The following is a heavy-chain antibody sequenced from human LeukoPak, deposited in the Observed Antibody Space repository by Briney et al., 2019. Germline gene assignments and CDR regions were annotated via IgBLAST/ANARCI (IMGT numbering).Heavy chain of an antibody. CDR2: TSSSSSYI. CDR3: AKETGAGNGGYDSSGYATAYYFDY. V-gene: IGHV3-21*04. CDR1: GFTFSSYS. D-gene: IGHD3-22*01. Sequence: GGSLRLSCAASGFTFSSYSMNWVRQAPGKGLEWVSSTSSSSSYIYYADSVKGRFTISRDNAKNSLYLQMNSLRAEDTALYYCAKETGAGNGGYDSSGYATAYYFDYWGQGTLVTVSS. J-gene: IGHJ4*02.